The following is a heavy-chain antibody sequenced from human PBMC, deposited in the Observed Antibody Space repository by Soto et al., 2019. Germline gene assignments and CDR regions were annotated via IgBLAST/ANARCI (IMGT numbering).Heavy chain of an antibody. D-gene: IGHD1-1*01. CDR2: ISSSSSYI. V-gene: IGHV3-21*01. CDR3: AGGTFYYYYYMDV. Sequence: EVQLVESGGGLVKPGGSLRLSCAASGFTFSSYSMNWVRQAPGKGLEWVSSISSSSSYIYYADSVKGRFTISRDNAKNSLYLQMNSLRAEDTAVYYCAGGTFYYYYYMDVWGNGTTVTVSS. J-gene: IGHJ6*03. CDR1: GFTFSSYS.